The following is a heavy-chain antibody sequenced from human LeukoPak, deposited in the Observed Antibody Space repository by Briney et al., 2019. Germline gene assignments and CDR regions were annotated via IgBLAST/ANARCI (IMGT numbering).Heavy chain of an antibody. CDR3: ARGGPPGYYYDYYMDV. CDR1: GGSFSGYY. V-gene: IGHV4-34*01. CDR2: INHRGST. J-gene: IGHJ6*03. Sequence: PSETLSLTCVVYGGSFSGYYWSWIRQSPGKGLEWIGEINHRGSTNYNPSLKSRVTISVDTSKNQFSLKMSSVTAADTAVYFCARGGPPGYYYDYYMDVWGKGTTVTISS.